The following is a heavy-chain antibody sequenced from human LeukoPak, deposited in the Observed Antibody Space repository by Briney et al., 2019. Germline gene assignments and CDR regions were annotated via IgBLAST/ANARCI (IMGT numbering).Heavy chain of an antibody. Sequence: PGGSLRLSCAASGFTFDDYAMHWVRQAPGKGLEWVSGISWNSGSIGYADSVKGRFTISRDTSRLYLHMDSLRPEDTAIYYCARDLTGGRFFEGAFDYWGQGTLVTVSS. CDR1: GFTFDDYA. D-gene: IGHD3-16*01. V-gene: IGHV3-9*01. CDR3: ARDLTGGRFFEGAFDY. J-gene: IGHJ4*02. CDR2: ISWNSGSI.